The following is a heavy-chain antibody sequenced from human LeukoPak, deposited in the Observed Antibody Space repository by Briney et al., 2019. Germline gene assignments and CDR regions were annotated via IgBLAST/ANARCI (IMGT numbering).Heavy chain of an antibody. CDR2: FDPEDGET. J-gene: IGHJ4*02. Sequence: ASVKVSCKVSGYTLTELSMHGVRQAPGKGLEWMGGFDPEDGETIYAQKFQGRVTMTEDTSTDTAYMELGSLRSEDTAVYYCAIVTDDYSNYATFDYWGQGTLVTVSS. V-gene: IGHV1-24*01. CDR1: GYTLTELS. CDR3: AIVTDDYSNYATFDY. D-gene: IGHD4-11*01.